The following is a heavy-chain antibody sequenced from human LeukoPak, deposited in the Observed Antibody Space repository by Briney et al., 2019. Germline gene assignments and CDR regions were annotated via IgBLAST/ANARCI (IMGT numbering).Heavy chain of an antibody. CDR2: ISSSGSTI. CDR3: ASLGPSGYYYP. Sequence: GGSLRLSCAASGFTFSDYYMTWIRQAPGKGLEWVSYISSSGSTIYYADSVKGRFTISRDNAKNSLYLQMNSLRAEDTAVYYCASLGPSGYYYPWGQGTLVTVSS. D-gene: IGHD3-3*01. J-gene: IGHJ5*02. CDR1: GFTFSDYY. V-gene: IGHV3-11*04.